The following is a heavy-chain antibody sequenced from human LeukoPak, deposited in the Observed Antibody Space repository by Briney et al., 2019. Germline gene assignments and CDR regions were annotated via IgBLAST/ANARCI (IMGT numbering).Heavy chain of an antibody. V-gene: IGHV1-2*02. Sequence: PGASVTVSCKASGYTFTGYYMHWVRQAPGQGLEWMGWINPNSGGTNYAQKFQGRVTMTRDTSISTAYMELSRLRSDDTAVYYCARGTGCSSTSCYSGKYNWFDPWGQGTLVTVSS. CDR2: INPNSGGT. CDR1: GYTFTGYY. J-gene: IGHJ5*02. D-gene: IGHD2-2*02. CDR3: ARGTGCSSTSCYSGKYNWFDP.